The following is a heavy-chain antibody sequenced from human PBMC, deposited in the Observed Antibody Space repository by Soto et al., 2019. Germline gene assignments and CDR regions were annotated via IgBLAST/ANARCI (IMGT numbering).Heavy chain of an antibody. CDR3: ATLYLYSSSPYFDY. CDR1: GFHFSNYA. J-gene: IGHJ4*02. V-gene: IGHV3-23*01. CDR2: ISGSGGST. Sequence: GGSLRLSCAASGFHFSNYAMSWVRQAPGKGLEWVSAISGSGGSTYYADSVKGRFTISRDNSKNTLYLQMNSLRAEDTAVYYCATLYLYSSSPYFDYWGQGTLVTVSS. D-gene: IGHD6-6*01.